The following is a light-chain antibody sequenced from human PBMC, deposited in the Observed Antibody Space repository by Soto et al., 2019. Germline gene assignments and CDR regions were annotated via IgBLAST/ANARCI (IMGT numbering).Light chain of an antibody. J-gene: IGKJ5*01. V-gene: IGKV1-27*01. CDR1: QAISNN. CDR3: QRYNSVPIT. Sequence: DIQMTQSPSSLSASVGDRVTITCRASQAISNNLAWYQQTPGKVPKLLISAASTLRSGVPSRFSGSGSGTDFTLTISSLQPEDVATYYCQRYNSVPITFGPGTRLEIK. CDR2: AAS.